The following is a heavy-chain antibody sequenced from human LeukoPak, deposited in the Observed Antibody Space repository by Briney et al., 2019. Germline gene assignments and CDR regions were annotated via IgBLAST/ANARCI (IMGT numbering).Heavy chain of an antibody. CDR1: GFTFNSYW. V-gene: IGHV3-7*05. Sequence: GSLRLSCAASGFTFNSYWMSWVRQAPGKGLECVANIKQDGSEKYYVDSVNGRFTISRDNAKNSLYLQMNSLRAEDTAVYHCARHTAMAPDYWGQGALVTVSS. CDR3: ARHTAMAPDY. CDR2: IKQDGSEK. J-gene: IGHJ4*02. D-gene: IGHD5-18*01.